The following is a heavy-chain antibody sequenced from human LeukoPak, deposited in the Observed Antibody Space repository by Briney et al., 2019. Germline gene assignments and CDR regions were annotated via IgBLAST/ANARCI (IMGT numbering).Heavy chain of an antibody. CDR1: GGSISSSSSY. CDR3: ARSRDGYIFDY. Sequence: TSETLSLTCTVSGGSISSSSSYWVWIRQPPGKGLEWIGNIYYSGITYYSPSLKSRVTISVDTSKNQLSLKLSSVTAADTAIYYCARSRDGYIFDYWGQGTLVTVSS. CDR2: IYYSGIT. D-gene: IGHD5-24*01. V-gene: IGHV4-39*01. J-gene: IGHJ4*02.